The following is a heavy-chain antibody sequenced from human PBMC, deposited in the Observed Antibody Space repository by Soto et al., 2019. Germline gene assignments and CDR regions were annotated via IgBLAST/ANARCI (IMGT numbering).Heavy chain of an antibody. J-gene: IGHJ4*02. Sequence: RHSKRAAECKIRNHARSCVLQEKGKGLEWVSAISGSGGSTYYADSVQGRFTISRDNSKNTLYLRMSSLSAEDTAVYYCAKDLGPIASAGSHDYWGQGTVVTVSS. D-gene: IGHD6-13*01. V-gene: IGHV3-23*01. CDR2: ISGSGGST. CDR3: AKDLGPIASAGSHDY. CDR1: ECKIRNHA.